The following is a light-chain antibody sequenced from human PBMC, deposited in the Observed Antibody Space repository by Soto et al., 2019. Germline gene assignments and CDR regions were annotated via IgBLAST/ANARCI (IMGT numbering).Light chain of an antibody. CDR3: QQYSSSPRT. J-gene: IGKJ1*01. Sequence: EIVLTQSPGTLSLSPGERATLSCRASQSVSSSYLAWYQQKPGQAPMLLIYGASSRATGIPARFSGSGSGTDFTLTISSLEPEDFAVYYCQQYSSSPRTFGQGTKVEIK. V-gene: IGKV3-20*01. CDR2: GAS. CDR1: QSVSSSY.